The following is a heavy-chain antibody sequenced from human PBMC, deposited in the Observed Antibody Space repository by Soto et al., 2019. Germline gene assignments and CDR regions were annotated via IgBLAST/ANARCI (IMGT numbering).Heavy chain of an antibody. CDR3: STDSPDIARGSPA. Sequence: ASVKVSGKASGFDFGSFGMQWVRQAHGQGLEWIGWIVVGNGNTNYAPQFRGRVTITRDMSTRTTYIDLYNLRSEDTAVYFCSTDSPDIARGSPAWGQGTSVTVS. CDR2: IVVGNGNT. V-gene: IGHV1-58*02. CDR1: GFDFGSFG. D-gene: IGHD2-15*01. J-gene: IGHJ6*02.